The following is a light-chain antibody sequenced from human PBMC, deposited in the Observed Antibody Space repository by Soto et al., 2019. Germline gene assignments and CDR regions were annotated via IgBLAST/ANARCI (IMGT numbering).Light chain of an antibody. Sequence: DIQMTQSPSTLSASVGDRVTITCRASQNINNWLAWYQQKPGKAPKRLIYSASSLENGVPSRFSGRGAGTDFIFTFTSLQLDHFATCYCQQYSSDSMLGQGTKVEIK. J-gene: IGKJ1*01. CDR3: QQYSSDSM. CDR1: QNINNW. V-gene: IGKV1-5*03. CDR2: SAS.